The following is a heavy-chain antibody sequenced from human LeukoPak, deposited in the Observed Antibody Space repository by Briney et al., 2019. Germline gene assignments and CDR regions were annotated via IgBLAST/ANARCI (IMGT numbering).Heavy chain of an antibody. CDR3: ARAPYYYDSSGLNYYFDY. D-gene: IGHD3-22*01. CDR1: GGSISSSSYY. J-gene: IGHJ4*02. V-gene: IGHV4-39*07. Sequence: ASETLSLTCTVSGGSISSSSYYWGWIRQPPGKGLEWIGSIYYSGSTYYNPSLKSRVTISVDPSKNQFSLRLSSVTAADTAVYYCARAPYYYDSSGLNYYFDYWGQGTLVTVSS. CDR2: IYYSGST.